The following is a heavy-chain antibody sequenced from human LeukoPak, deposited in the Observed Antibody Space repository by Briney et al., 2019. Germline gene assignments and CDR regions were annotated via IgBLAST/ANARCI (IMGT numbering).Heavy chain of an antibody. CDR2: ISSSSSYI. CDR1: GFTFSSYS. J-gene: IGHJ4*02. CDR3: ARGIVATIGGDY. D-gene: IGHD5-12*01. V-gene: IGHV3-21*01. Sequence: GGSLRLSCAASGFTFSSYSMNWVRQAPGKGLDWVSSISSSSSYIYYADSVKGRFTISRDNAKNSLYLQMNSLRAEDTAVYDCARGIVATIGGDYWGQGTLVTVSS.